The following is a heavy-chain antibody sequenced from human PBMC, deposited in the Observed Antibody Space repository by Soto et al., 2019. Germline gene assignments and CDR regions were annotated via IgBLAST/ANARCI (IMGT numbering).Heavy chain of an antibody. V-gene: IGHV1-46*01. CDR1: GYPFTNFY. D-gene: IGHD3-22*01. J-gene: IGHJ4*02. CDR3: ARADYYGRSGYHLDY. CDR2: INPSGGST. Sequence: QVQVAQSGAEVKRPGASVKVSCWASGYPFTNFYSHWVRQAPGQGLEWMGIINPSGGSTAYAQKFLGRVTMTRDTSTSTVYMEVSRLRSEDTAVYYCARADYYGRSGYHLDYWGQGTLVTVSS.